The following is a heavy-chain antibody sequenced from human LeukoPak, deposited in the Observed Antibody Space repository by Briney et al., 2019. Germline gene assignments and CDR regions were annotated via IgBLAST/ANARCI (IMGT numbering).Heavy chain of an antibody. CDR2: INHSGST. CDR1: GGSFSGYY. J-gene: IGHJ4*02. CDR3: ARGQVVAATVFDY. D-gene: IGHD2-15*01. V-gene: IGHV4-34*01. Sequence: SETLSLTCAVYGGSFSGYYWSWIRQPPGKGLEWIGEINHSGSTNYNPSLKSRVTISVDTSKNQFSLKLSSVTAADTAVYYCARGQVVAATVFDYWGQGTLVTVSS.